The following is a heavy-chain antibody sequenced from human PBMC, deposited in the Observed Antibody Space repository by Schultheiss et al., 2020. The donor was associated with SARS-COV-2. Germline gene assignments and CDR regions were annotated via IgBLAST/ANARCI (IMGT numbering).Heavy chain of an antibody. Sequence: GESLKISCAASGFTFSSYSMNWVRQAPGKGLEWVSSISSSSSYIYYADSVKGRFTISRDNAKNSLYLQMNSLRDEDTAVYYCAREDSYGYDPYYYYGMDVWGQGTTVTVSS. D-gene: IGHD5-18*01. CDR2: ISSSSSYI. CDR3: AREDSYGYDPYYYYGMDV. CDR1: GFTFSSYS. V-gene: IGHV3-21*01. J-gene: IGHJ6*02.